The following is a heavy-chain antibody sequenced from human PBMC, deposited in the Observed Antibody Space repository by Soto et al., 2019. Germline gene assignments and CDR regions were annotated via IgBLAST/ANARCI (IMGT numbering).Heavy chain of an antibody. CDR3: ARDHQYYRLRYFDWLLYDPLDI. CDR1: GFTFSSYA. J-gene: IGHJ3*02. V-gene: IGHV3-30-3*01. CDR2: ISHDGVNK. D-gene: IGHD3-9*01. Sequence: QVQLVESGGGVVQPGRSLRLSCAASGFTFSSYAMHWVRLAPGKGLEWVTIISHDGVNKYYADSVKGRFTISRDNSKNTLYLEMNSLRAEDTAVYYCARDHQYYRLRYFDWLLYDPLDIWGQGTMVTVSS.